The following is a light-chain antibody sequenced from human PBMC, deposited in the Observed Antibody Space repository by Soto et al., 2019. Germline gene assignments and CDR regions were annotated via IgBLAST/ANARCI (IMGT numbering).Light chain of an antibody. V-gene: IGKV3-15*01. J-gene: IGKJ1*01. CDR1: QSVSSN. CDR3: QQYNNWPPWT. CDR2: GAS. Sequence: EIVMTQSPATLSVSPGERATLSCRASQSVSSNLAWYQQKPGQAPRLLIYGASTRATGIPARFSGSGSGTEFTLTISSLQSKDFAVYYCQQYNNWPPWTFGKATKVEIK.